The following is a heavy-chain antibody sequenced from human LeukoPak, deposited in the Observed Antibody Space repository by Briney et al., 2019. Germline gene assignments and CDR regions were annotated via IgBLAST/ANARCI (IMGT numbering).Heavy chain of an antibody. CDR1: GGTFSSYA. J-gene: IGHJ4*02. D-gene: IGHD6-25*01. CDR3: ARSIRRIAAAIDY. Sequence: SVKVSCKASGGTFSSYAISGVRQAPGQGLEWMGRIIPIFGTANYAQKFQGRVTITTDESTSTAYMELSSLRSEDTAVYYCARSIRRIAAAIDYWGQGTLVTVSS. V-gene: IGHV1-69*05. CDR2: IIPIFGTA.